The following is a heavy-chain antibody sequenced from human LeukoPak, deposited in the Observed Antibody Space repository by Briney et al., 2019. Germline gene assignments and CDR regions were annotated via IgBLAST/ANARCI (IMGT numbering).Heavy chain of an antibody. D-gene: IGHD1-26*01. CDR3: TSVGATPPNWFDP. V-gene: IGHV3-73*01. CDR2: IRSKANSYAT. Sequence: GGSLRLSCAASGFTFSGSAMHWVRQASGKGLEWVGRIRSKANSYATAYAASVKGRFTISRDDSKNTAYLQMNSLKTEDTAVYYCTSVGATPPNWFDPWAREPWSPSPQ. J-gene: IGHJ5*02. CDR1: GFTFSGSA.